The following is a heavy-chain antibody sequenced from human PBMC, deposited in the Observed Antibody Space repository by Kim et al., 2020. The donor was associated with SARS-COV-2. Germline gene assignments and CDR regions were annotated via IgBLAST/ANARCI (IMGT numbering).Heavy chain of an antibody. CDR2: ISSSGSNI. CDR3: ARAEKHSTSFNYFDY. J-gene: IGHJ4*02. Sequence: GGSLRLSCAASGFTFSSYNMNWVRQTPGKGLEWISHISSSGSNIYYADSVKGRFTISRDNAKNSLSLQMSRLSDEDSALYYCARAEKHSTSFNYFDYWGQGTLVTVSS. V-gene: IGHV3-48*02. CDR1: GFTFSSYN. D-gene: IGHD6-6*01.